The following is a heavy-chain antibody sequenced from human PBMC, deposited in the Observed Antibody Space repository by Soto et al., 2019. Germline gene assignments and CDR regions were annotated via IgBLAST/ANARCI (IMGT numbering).Heavy chain of an antibody. Sequence: SETLSLTCTVSGGSISSYYWSWIRQPPGKGLEWIGYIYYSGSTNYNPSLKSRVTISVDTSKNQFSLKLSSVTAADTAVYYCARVRGYYDSSGYYGNWFDPWGQGTLVTVSS. CDR1: GGSISSYY. CDR3: ARVRGYYDSSGYYGNWFDP. V-gene: IGHV4-59*01. D-gene: IGHD3-22*01. J-gene: IGHJ5*02. CDR2: IYYSGST.